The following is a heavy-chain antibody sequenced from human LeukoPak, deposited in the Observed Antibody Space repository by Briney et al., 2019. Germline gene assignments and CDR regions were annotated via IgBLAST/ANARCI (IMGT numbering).Heavy chain of an antibody. CDR1: GYTFTSNY. CDR3: ASLSRDGYNYLDY. J-gene: IGHJ4*02. CDR2: ISPSGGST. V-gene: IGHV1-46*01. D-gene: IGHD5-24*01. Sequence: ASVKVSCKAFGYTFTSNYMHWVRQAPGQGPEWMGVISPSGGSTTYAQKFQGRVTMTTDTSTSTAYMELRSLRSDDTAVYYCASLSRDGYNYLDYWGQGTLVTVSS.